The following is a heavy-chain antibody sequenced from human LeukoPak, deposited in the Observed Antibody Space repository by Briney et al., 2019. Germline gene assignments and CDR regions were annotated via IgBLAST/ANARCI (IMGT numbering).Heavy chain of an antibody. CDR1: GFTFSTYI. Sequence: GGSLRLSCAVSGFTFSTYIMNWVRQAPGKGLEWVSSISSSSNYIYYADSVKGRFTISRDNAKNSLYLQMNSLRAEDTAVYYCARAGRYSYDSSGYYYDAFDIWGQGTMVTVSS. D-gene: IGHD3-22*01. V-gene: IGHV3-21*01. J-gene: IGHJ3*02. CDR3: ARAGRYSYDSSGYYYDAFDI. CDR2: ISSSSNYI.